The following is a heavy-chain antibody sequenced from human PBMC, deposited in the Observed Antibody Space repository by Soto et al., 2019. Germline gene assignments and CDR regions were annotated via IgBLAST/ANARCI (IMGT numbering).Heavy chain of an antibody. CDR1: GGSISSGGYY. CDR3: ARDGYNSGGWFDP. CDR2: IYYSGST. J-gene: IGHJ5*02. Sequence: QVQLQESGPGLVKPSQTLSLTCTVSGGSISSGGYYWSWIRQHPGKGLEWIGYIYYSGSTYYNPSPKSRVTISVDTSKNQFSLKLSSVTAADTAVYYCARDGYNSGGWFDPWGQGTLVTVSS. D-gene: IGHD5-12*01. V-gene: IGHV4-31*03.